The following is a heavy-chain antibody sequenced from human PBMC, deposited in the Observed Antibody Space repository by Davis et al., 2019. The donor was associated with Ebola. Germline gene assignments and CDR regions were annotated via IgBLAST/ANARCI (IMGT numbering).Heavy chain of an antibody. J-gene: IGHJ5*02. CDR2: ISAYNGNT. V-gene: IGHV1-18*04. CDR3: SRNITEVQGGWFDP. D-gene: IGHD3-10*01. CDR1: CYTFISNG. Sequence: ASALDFSSASCYTFISNGISRVRQAAGQGLEWMGWISAYNGNTNYAQKLQGRLTMTTDTSTSTAYMELRSLETDDTAVYYCSRNITEVQGGWFDPWGQGTLVTVSS.